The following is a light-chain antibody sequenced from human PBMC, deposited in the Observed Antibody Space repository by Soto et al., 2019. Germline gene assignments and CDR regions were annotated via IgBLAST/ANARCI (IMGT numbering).Light chain of an antibody. V-gene: IGKV3-20*01. Sequence: EIVLTQSPGTLSLSPGERATLSCRASQSLSSSYSAWYQQKRGQAPRLLIYGASSRATGIPGWFSGSGSGTDFTLTISRLEPEDFATYYCQQSYSTPTFGQGTKVEIK. CDR3: QQSYSTPT. CDR2: GAS. J-gene: IGKJ1*01. CDR1: QSLSSSY.